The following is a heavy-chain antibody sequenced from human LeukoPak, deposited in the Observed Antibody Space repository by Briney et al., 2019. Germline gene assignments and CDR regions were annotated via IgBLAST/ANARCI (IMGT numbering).Heavy chain of an antibody. J-gene: IGHJ4*02. CDR2: VHYSGTA. CDR3: ARGYGDFRVEGRYFHS. CDR1: DGSITNDD. V-gene: IGHV4-59*01. D-gene: IGHD4-17*01. Sequence: SETLSLTCTVSDGSITNDDWSWVRQPSGKGLEFIGHVHYSGTANYKPSLRSRVTISIATSKQQFFLKLKSVTAADTAVYYCARGYGDFRVEGRYFHSWGQGTLVTVSS.